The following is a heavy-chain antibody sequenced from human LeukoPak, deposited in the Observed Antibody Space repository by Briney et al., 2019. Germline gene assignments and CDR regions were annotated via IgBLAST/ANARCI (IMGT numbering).Heavy chain of an antibody. Sequence: ASVKVSCKASGYTFTTYAIHWVRQAPGQRLEWMGWINAGNGNTKYSQKFQGRVTITADKSMSTAYMELSSLRSEDTAVYYCAREAPLYSSGWYYYWGQGTLVTVSS. D-gene: IGHD6-19*01. V-gene: IGHV1-3*01. CDR2: INAGNGNT. J-gene: IGHJ4*02. CDR3: AREAPLYSSGWYYY. CDR1: GYTFTTYA.